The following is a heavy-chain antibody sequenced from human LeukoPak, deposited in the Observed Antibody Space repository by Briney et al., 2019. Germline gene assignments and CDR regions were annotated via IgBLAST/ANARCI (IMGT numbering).Heavy chain of an antibody. Sequence: PSETLSLTCAVSGGSISSGGYSWSWIRQPPGKGLEWIGYIYYSGSTYYNPSLKSRVTISVDTSKNQFSLKLSSVTAADTAVYYCAGYRDGGYAFDIWGQGTMVTVSS. CDR3: AGYRDGGYAFDI. J-gene: IGHJ3*02. CDR1: GGSISSGGYS. CDR2: IYYSGST. D-gene: IGHD2-15*01. V-gene: IGHV4-30-4*07.